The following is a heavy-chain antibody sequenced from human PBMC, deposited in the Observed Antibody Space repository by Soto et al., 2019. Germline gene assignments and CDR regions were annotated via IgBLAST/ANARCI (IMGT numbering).Heavy chain of an antibody. CDR1: GYSFTSYL. J-gene: IGHJ3*02. CDR3: ASHIRREVAFDI. Sequence: SLQISSKGAGYSFTSYLIGWVRQMPGKGLEWMGIIYPGDSDTRYSPSFQGQVTISADKSISTAYLQWSSLKASDTAMYYCASHIRREVAFDIWGQGTMVTVSS. V-gene: IGHV5-51*01. CDR2: IYPGDSDT.